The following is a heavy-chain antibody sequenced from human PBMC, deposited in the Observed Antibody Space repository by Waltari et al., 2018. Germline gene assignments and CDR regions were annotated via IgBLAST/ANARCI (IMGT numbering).Heavy chain of an antibody. CDR1: GFTFSSYA. CDR3: ARGEWELLYYFDY. V-gene: IGHV3-30*04. Sequence: QVQLVESGGGVVQPGGSLRLSGAASGFTFSSYAIKWVRQAPGKGLEWVAVISYDGRNKYYADSVKGRFTISRDNSKNTLYLQMNSLRAEDTAVYYCARGEWELLYYFDYWGQGTLVTVSS. CDR2: ISYDGRNK. J-gene: IGHJ4*02. D-gene: IGHD1-26*01.